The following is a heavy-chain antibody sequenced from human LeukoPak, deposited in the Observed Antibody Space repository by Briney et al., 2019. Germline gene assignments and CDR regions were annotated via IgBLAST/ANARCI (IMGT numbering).Heavy chain of an antibody. J-gene: IGHJ4*02. Sequence: PGGSLRLSCAASGFTFDDYAMHWARQAPGKGLEWVSAISGSGGSTYYADSVKGRFTISRDNSKNMLYLQMNSLRAEDTAVYYCAKRVNSVASYWGQGTLVTVSS. CDR3: AKRVNSVASY. CDR2: ISGSGGST. V-gene: IGHV3-23*01. CDR1: GFTFDDYA. D-gene: IGHD5-12*01.